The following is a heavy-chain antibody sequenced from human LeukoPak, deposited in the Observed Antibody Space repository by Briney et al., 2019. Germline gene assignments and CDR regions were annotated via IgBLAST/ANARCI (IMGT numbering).Heavy chain of an antibody. CDR1: GGSFSGYY. CDR3: ARANRITMVRGVIITRWFDP. V-gene: IGHV4-34*01. CDR2: INHSGST. J-gene: IGHJ5*02. D-gene: IGHD3-10*01. Sequence: PSETLSLTCAVYGGSFSGYYWSWIRQPPGKGLEWIGEINHSGSTNYNPSLKSRVTISVDTSKNQFSLKLSCVTAADTAVYYCARANRITMVRGVIITRWFDPWGQGTLVTVSS.